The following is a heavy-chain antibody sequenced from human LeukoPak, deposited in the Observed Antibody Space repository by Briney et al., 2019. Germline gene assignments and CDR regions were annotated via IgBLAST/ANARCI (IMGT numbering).Heavy chain of an antibody. V-gene: IGHV4-34*01. J-gene: IGHJ5*02. D-gene: IGHD3-3*01. CDR1: GGSFSGHY. Sequence: PSETLSLTCAVYGGSFSGHYWSWIRQPPGKGLEWIGEINHSGSTNYNPSLMSRVTISVDTSKNQFSLKLSSVTAADTAAYYCARAPYYDFWSSYPTKLRANWFDPWGQGTLVTVSS. CDR3: ARAPYYDFWSSYPTKLRANWFDP. CDR2: INHSGST.